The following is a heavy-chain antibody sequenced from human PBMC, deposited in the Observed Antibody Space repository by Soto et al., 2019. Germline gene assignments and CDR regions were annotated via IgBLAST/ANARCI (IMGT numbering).Heavy chain of an antibody. CDR2: IYYSGST. D-gene: IGHD1-26*01. V-gene: IGHV4-61*01. CDR3: ARVPKASSGSYFDY. CDR1: GGSVSSGSYY. J-gene: IGHJ4*02. Sequence: SETPSLTCTVSGGSVSSGSYYWSWIRQPPGKGLEWIGYIYYSGSTNYNPSLRSRVTISVDTSKNQFSLKLSSVTAADTAVYYCARVPKASSGSYFDYWGQGTLVTVSS.